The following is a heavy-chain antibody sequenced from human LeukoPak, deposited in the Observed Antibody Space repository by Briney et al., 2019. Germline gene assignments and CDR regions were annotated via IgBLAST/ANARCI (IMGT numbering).Heavy chain of an antibody. CDR3: AKDRLGIDWYFDL. CDR1: GFTFSSYW. CDR2: INTDGSST. J-gene: IGHJ2*01. D-gene: IGHD7-27*01. V-gene: IGHV3-74*01. Sequence: PGGSLRLSCAAPGFTFSSYWMHWVRQAPGKGLVWVSRINTDGSSTSYADSVKGRFTISGDNAKNTLYLQMNSLRAEDTAVYYCAKDRLGIDWYFDLWGRGTLVTVSS.